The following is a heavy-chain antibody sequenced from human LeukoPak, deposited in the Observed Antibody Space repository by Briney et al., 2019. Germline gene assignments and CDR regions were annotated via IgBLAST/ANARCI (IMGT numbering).Heavy chain of an antibody. CDR2: IIPIFGTA. CDR1: GGTFSSYA. Sequence: SVKVSCKASGGTFSSYAINWVRQAPGQGLEWMGGIIPIFGTANYAQKFQGRVTITADESTSTAYMELSSLRSEDTAVYYCARAPLLWFGELLTRNYYYYGMDVWGKGTTVTVSS. V-gene: IGHV1-69*01. J-gene: IGHJ6*04. D-gene: IGHD3-10*01. CDR3: ARAPLLWFGELLTRNYYYYGMDV.